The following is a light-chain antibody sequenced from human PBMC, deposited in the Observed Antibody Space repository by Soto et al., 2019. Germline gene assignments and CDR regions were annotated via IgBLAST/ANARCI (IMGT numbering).Light chain of an antibody. CDR1: QSVSSSY. Sequence: EIGMKKSPATLSVSEGERATLSCRASQSVSSSYLAWYQQRPGQAPRLLIYGASTRATGIPDRFSGSGSGTDFTLTISRLEPEDFAVYYCQQYGTSPWTFGQGTMVDIK. V-gene: IGKV3-20*01. CDR3: QQYGTSPWT. CDR2: GAS. J-gene: IGKJ1*01.